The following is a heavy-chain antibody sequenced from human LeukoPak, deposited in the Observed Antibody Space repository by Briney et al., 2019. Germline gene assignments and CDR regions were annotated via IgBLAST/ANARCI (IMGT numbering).Heavy chain of an antibody. CDR2: INSDGSST. D-gene: IGHD2-2*01. V-gene: IGHV3-74*01. J-gene: IGHJ4*02. CDR3: ARAPITSPFYFDY. CDR1: GFTFSSYW. Sequence: GGSLRLSCAASGFTFSSYWMHWVRQAPGKGLVWVSRINSDGSSTSYADSVKGRFTISRDNAKNTLYLQMNSLRAEDTAVYYCARAPITSPFYFDYWGQGTLVTVSS.